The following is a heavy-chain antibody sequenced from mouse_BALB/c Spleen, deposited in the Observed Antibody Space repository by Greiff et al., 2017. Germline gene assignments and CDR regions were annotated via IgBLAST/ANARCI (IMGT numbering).Heavy chain of an antibody. CDR3: ARVGDGYYYFDY. D-gene: IGHD2-3*01. J-gene: IGHJ2*01. CDR1: GFSLTSYG. Sequence: VQLQQSGPGLVAPSQSLSITCTVSGFSLTSYGVHWVRQPPGKGLEWLGVIWAGGSTNYNSALMSRLSISKDNSKSQVFLQMNSLQTDDTAMYYCARVGDGYYYFDYWGQGTTLTVSS. CDR2: IWAGGST. V-gene: IGHV2-9*02.